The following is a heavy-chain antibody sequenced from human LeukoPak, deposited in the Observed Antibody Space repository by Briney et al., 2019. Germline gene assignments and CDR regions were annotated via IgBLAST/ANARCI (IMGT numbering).Heavy chain of an antibody. Sequence: GGSLRLSCAASGFTFSSYSMNWVRQAPGKGLEWVSSISSSSSYIYYADSVKGRFTISRDNAKNSLYLQMNGLRAEDTAVYYCARGLYCSGGSCYPGSPSVYYYGMDVWGQGTTVTVSS. CDR1: GFTFSSYS. CDR3: ARGLYCSGGSCYPGSPSVYYYGMDV. V-gene: IGHV3-21*01. D-gene: IGHD2-15*01. CDR2: ISSSSSYI. J-gene: IGHJ6*02.